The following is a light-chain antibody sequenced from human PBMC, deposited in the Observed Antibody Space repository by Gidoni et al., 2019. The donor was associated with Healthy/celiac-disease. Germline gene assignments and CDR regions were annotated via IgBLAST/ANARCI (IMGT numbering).Light chain of an antibody. J-gene: IGLJ1*01. CDR1: SSDVGGYNY. Sequence: QSALTQPASVSGSPGQPITISCTGTSSDVGGYNYVSWYQQPPGKAPKLMIYEVSNRPSGVSNRFSGSKSGNTASLTISGLQAEDEADYYCSSYTSSSTLEVFGTGTKVTVL. V-gene: IGLV2-14*01. CDR3: SSYTSSSTLEV. CDR2: EVS.